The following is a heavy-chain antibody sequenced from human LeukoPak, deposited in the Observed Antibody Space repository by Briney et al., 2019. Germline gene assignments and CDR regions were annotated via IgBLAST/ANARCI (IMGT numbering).Heavy chain of an antibody. CDR2: MYHRGST. V-gene: IGHV4-39*01. Sequence: PSETLSVTCTVSGGSISSSNFYWGWIRQPPGKGLEWIGSMYHRGSTYYNPSLKSRVTISVDTSKTQFSLNLSSVTAADTAVYYCARHADSSGYYFFDFWGQGTLVTVSS. CDR3: ARHADSSGYYFFDF. J-gene: IGHJ4*02. CDR1: GGSISSSNFY. D-gene: IGHD3-22*01.